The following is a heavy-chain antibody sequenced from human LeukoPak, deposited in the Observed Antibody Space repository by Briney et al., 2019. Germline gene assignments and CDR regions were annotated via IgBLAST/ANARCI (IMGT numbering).Heavy chain of an antibody. Sequence: PSETLSLTCAVYGASFSDYYWSWLRQPPGKGLEWIGEINHSGSTNYNPSLKSRVTVSVDTSKNQFSLKLNSVTAADTAVYYCARGLVVPAATRYWYFDLWGRGTLVTVSS. CDR1: GASFSDYY. CDR3: ARGLVVPAATRYWYFDL. J-gene: IGHJ2*01. V-gene: IGHV4-34*01. D-gene: IGHD2-2*01. CDR2: INHSGST.